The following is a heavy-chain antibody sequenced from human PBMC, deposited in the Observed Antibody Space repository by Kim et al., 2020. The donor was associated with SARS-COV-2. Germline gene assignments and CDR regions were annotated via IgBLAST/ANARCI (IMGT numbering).Heavy chain of an antibody. CDR1: GDTFSRFA. V-gene: IGHV7-4-1*02. CDR2: INTYTGNP. D-gene: IGHD2-8*02. Sequence: ASVKVSCKASGDTFSRFALNWVRQAPGQGLEWMGWINTYTGNPTYAQGFAGRFVFSMDTSVSTAYLQINNLKAEDTAVYYCARGYCTGTECYAGDLDSWGPGTLVTVSA. J-gene: IGHJ4*02. CDR3: ARGYCTGTECYAGDLDS.